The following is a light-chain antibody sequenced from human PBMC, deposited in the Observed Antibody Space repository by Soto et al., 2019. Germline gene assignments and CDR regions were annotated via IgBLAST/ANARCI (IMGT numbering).Light chain of an antibody. J-gene: IGLJ2*01. Sequence: QSALTQPPSASGSPGQSVTISCTGTSGDVGGYDYVSWYQQRPGKAPKLMIYEVSKRPSGVPDRFSGSKSGNTASLTVSGLQAEDEADYHCSSYAGSYVLFGGGTKVTVL. CDR3: SSYAGSYVL. V-gene: IGLV2-8*01. CDR2: EVS. CDR1: SGDVGGYDY.